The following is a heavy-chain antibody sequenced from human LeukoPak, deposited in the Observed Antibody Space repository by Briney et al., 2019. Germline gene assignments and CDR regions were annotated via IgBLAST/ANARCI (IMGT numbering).Heavy chain of an antibody. D-gene: IGHD6-19*01. CDR1: GYTFTGYY. V-gene: IGHV1-2*02. CDR2: INPNSGGT. J-gene: IGHJ4*02. Sequence: ASLKVSCKASGYTFTGYYIHWVRQAPGQGLEWMGWINPNSGGTNYAQKFQGRVTMTRDTSISTAYMELSRLRSDDTAVYYCARAEWLVPDPVGEYWGEGKLVTVSS. CDR3: ARAEWLVPDPVGEY.